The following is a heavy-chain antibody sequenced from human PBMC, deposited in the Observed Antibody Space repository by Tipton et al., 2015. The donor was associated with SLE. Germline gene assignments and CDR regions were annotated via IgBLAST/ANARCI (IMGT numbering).Heavy chain of an antibody. D-gene: IGHD2-2*01. CDR2: INHSGST. CDR3: AREVVAYDAFDI. CDR1: GGSFSGYY. V-gene: IGHV4-34*01. J-gene: IGHJ3*02. Sequence: TLSLTCAVYGGSFSGYYWSWIRQPPGKGLEWIGEINHSGSTNYNPPLKSRVTISVDTSKNQFSLKLSSVTAADTAVYYCAREVVAYDAFDIWGQGTMVTVSS.